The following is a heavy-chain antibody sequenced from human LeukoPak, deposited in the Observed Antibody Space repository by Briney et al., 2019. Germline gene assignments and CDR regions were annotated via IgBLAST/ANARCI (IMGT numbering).Heavy chain of an antibody. V-gene: IGHV4-34*01. CDR1: GGSFSGYY. J-gene: IGHJ4*02. CDR2: INHSGST. Sequence: SETLSLTCAVYGGSFSGYYWSWIRQPPGKGLEWIGEINHSGSTNYNPPLKSRVTISVDTSKNQFSLKLSSVTAADTAVYYCARGRTTTVTTKFVNYWGQGTLVTVSS. D-gene: IGHD4-17*01. CDR3: ARGRTTTVTTKFVNY.